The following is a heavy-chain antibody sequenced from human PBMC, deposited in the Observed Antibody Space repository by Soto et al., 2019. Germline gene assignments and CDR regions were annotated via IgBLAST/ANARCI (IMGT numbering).Heavy chain of an antibody. Sequence: EVQLVESGGGLIQPGGSLRLSCAASGFNFIRKYMIWVRQAPGKGLEWVSILYSGGTTYYEDSVKGRFTISRDTSENTLYLQMNSLRAEDTAVYYCARGLYDSGSFYFDFWGQGTLVTVSS. CDR3: ARGLYDSGSFYFDF. CDR2: LYSGGTT. D-gene: IGHD3-10*01. J-gene: IGHJ4*02. CDR1: GFNFIRKY. V-gene: IGHV3-53*01.